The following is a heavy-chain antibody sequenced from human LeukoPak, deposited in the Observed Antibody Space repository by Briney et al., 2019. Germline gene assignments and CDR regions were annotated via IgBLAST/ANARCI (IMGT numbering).Heavy chain of an antibody. CDR2: VNPDSGAT. J-gene: IGHJ4*02. V-gene: IGHV1-2*02. D-gene: IGHD1-1*01. Sequence: ASMKVSCKASGYTFTHYRLHWVRQAHGQGLEWMGWVNPDSGATNYQQNFQGRVTMTRDTSISTVYMELSRLRSDDTAVYYCARENWYSDYWGQETLVTVSS. CDR3: ARENWYSDY. CDR1: GYTFTHYR.